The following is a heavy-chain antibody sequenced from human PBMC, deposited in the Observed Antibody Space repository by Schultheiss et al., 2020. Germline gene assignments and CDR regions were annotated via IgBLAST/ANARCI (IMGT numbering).Heavy chain of an antibody. CDR1: RFTFSSYG. D-gene: IGHD4-17*01. J-gene: IGHJ4*02. CDR3: AKDSDYGLDY. CDR2: ISYDGSNK. Sequence: GGSLRLSCAASRFTFSSYGMHWVRQAPGKGLEWVAVISYDGSNKYYADSVKGRFTISRDNSKNTLYLQMNSLRAEDTAVYYCAKDSDYGLDYWGQGTLVTGST. V-gene: IGHV3-30*18.